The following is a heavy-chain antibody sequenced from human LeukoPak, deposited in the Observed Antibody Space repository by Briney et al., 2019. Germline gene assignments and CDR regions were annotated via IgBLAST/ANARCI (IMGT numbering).Heavy chain of an antibody. J-gene: IGHJ4*02. CDR1: GFTFSSYG. Sequence: GGSLRLSCAASGFTFSSYGMSWVRQAPGKGLEWVSAISGSGGSTYYTDSVKGRFTISRDNSKNTLYLQMNSLRAEDTAVYYCAKLIAVAGTGFDYWGQGTLVTVSS. V-gene: IGHV3-23*01. CDR2: ISGSGGST. CDR3: AKLIAVAGTGFDY. D-gene: IGHD6-19*01.